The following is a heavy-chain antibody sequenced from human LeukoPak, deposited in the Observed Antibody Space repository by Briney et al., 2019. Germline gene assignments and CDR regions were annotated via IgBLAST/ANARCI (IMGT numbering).Heavy chain of an antibody. Sequence: PGGSLRLSCAASGLTFSIYAMHWVRQAPGKGLEWVAVISYDGSNKYYADSVKGRFTISRDNSKNTLYLQMNSLRAEDTAVYYCARDPQGSYYYMDVWGKGTTVTVSS. J-gene: IGHJ6*03. CDR1: GLTFSIYA. CDR2: ISYDGSNK. V-gene: IGHV3-30-3*01. CDR3: ARDPQGSYYYMDV.